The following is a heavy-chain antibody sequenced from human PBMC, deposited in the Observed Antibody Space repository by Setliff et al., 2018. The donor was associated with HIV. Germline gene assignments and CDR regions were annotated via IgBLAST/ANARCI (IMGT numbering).Heavy chain of an antibody. J-gene: IGHJ4*02. CDR1: GDTDFY. CDR3: ATLDPSGGNFLAY. D-gene: IGHD2-21*02. V-gene: IGHV4-4*09. Sequence: PSETLSLTCTVSGDTDFYWSWIRQSPGKGLEWIGYIHASGKASYNPSLKSRVTISLDTSKMQFSLRLTSVTAADTAVYYCATLDPSGGNFLAYWGQGTLVTVSS. CDR2: IHASGKA.